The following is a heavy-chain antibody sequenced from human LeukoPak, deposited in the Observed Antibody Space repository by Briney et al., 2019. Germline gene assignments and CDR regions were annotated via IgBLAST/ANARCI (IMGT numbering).Heavy chain of an antibody. CDR3: ARLGGDTYYFGSASYPNWYFDL. CDR1: GYTFTSYW. Sequence: GESLKISCQASGYTFTSYWIGWVRQMPGKGLECMGIIYPDDSDTTYSPSFQGQVTISADKSFSTAYLQWSSLKASDTAIYYCARLGGDTYYFGSASYPNWYFDLWGRGTLVTVSS. D-gene: IGHD3-10*01. CDR2: IYPDDSDT. V-gene: IGHV5-51*01. J-gene: IGHJ2*01.